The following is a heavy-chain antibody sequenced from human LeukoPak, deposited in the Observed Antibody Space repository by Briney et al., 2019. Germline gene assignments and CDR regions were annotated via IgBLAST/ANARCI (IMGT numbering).Heavy chain of an antibody. CDR2: ISAYNGNT. Sequence: ASVEVSCKASGYTFTSYGISWVRQAPGQGLEWMGWISAYNGNTNYAQKLQGRVTMTTDTSTSTAYMELRSLRSDDTAVYYCARDGHYCSGGSCYSVYWGQGTLVTVSS. CDR1: GYTFTSYG. CDR3: ARDGHYCSGGSCYSVY. J-gene: IGHJ4*02. D-gene: IGHD2-15*01. V-gene: IGHV1-18*01.